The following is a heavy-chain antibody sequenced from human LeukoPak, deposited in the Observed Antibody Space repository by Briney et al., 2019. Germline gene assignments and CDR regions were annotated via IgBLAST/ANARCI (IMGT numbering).Heavy chain of an antibody. CDR1: GYTFTSYG. V-gene: IGHV1-18*01. Sequence: ASVKVSCKASGYTFTSYGISWVRQAPGQGLEWMGWINACNGNTNYAQKLQGRVTMTTDTSTSTAYMELRSLRSDDTALYYCARGPYGDYRTPYYYYGMDVWGQGTTVTVSS. J-gene: IGHJ6*02. D-gene: IGHD4-17*01. CDR3: ARGPYGDYRTPYYYYGMDV. CDR2: INACNGNT.